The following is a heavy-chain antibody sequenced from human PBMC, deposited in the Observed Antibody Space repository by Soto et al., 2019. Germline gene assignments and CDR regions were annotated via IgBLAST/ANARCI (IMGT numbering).Heavy chain of an antibody. V-gene: IGHV3-9*01. CDR1: GFTFDDYA. D-gene: IGHD6-13*01. CDR3: AKDWTDSSSSPALDY. Sequence: EVQLVESGGGLVQPGRSLRLSCAASGFTFDDYAMHWVRQAPGKGLEWVSGISWNSGSIGYADSVKGRFTISRDSAKNSLYLQMNSLRAEDTALYYCAKDWTDSSSSPALDYWGQGTLVTVSS. J-gene: IGHJ4*02. CDR2: ISWNSGSI.